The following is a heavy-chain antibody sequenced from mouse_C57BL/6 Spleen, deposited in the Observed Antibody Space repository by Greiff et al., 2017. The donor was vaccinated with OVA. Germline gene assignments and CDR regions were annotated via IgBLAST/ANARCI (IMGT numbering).Heavy chain of an antibody. D-gene: IGHD2-5*01. CDR1: GYTFTSYW. CDR2: IDPSDSYT. CDR3: ARSEYSNPAWFAY. Sequence: QVQLQQPGAELVMPGASVKLSCKASGYTFTSYWMHWVKQRPGQGLEWIGEIDPSDSYTNYNQKFKGKSTLTVDKSSSTAYMQISSLTSEDSSFYYCARSEYSNPAWFAYWGQGTLVTVSA. V-gene: IGHV1-69*01. J-gene: IGHJ3*01.